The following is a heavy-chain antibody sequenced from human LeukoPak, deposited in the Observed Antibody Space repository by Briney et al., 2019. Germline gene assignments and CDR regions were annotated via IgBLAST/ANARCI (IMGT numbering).Heavy chain of an antibody. D-gene: IGHD3-10*01. J-gene: IGHJ4*02. Sequence: PGGSLRLSCAASGFISSNYAMHWVRQAPGKGLERVALISSDGSKTYHADSVKGRFSISRDNSKNTLYLQLNSLRAEDTSVYYCARDSTYWYDSGSSGPHYFDYWGQGTLVTVSS. CDR3: ARDSTYWYDSGSSGPHYFDY. CDR2: ISSDGSKT. CDR1: GFISSNYA. V-gene: IGHV3-30*01.